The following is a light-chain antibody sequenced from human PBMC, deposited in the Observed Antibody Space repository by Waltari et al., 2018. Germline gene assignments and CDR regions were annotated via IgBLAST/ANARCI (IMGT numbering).Light chain of an antibody. Sequence: EIVLTQSPGTLSLSPGERATLSCRASQSVSSSYLAWYQQKPGQAPRPLIYGASSMATGIPDGFSGRGSGTDFTLTISRLVPEDFAVYYCQQYGSSPWTFGQGTKLEIK. CDR3: QQYGSSPWT. J-gene: IGKJ2*01. CDR1: QSVSSSY. V-gene: IGKV3-20*01. CDR2: GAS.